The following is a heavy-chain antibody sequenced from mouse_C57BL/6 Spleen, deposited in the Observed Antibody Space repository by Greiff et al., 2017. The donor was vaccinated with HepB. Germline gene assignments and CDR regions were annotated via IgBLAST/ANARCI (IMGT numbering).Heavy chain of an antibody. CDR2: IRNKANGYTT. D-gene: IGHD2-4*01. Sequence: EVMLVESGGGLVQPGGSLSLSCAASGFTFTDYYMSWVRQPPGKALEWLGFIRNKANGYTTEYSASVKGRFTISRDNSQSILYLQMNALRAEDSATYYCARYTPNYVRGFDYWGQGTTLTVSS. CDR1: GFTFTDYY. V-gene: IGHV7-3*01. CDR3: ARYTPNYVRGFDY. J-gene: IGHJ2*01.